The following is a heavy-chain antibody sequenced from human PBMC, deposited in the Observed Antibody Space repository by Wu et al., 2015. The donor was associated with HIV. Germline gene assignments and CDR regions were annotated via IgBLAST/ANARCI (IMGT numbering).Heavy chain of an antibody. J-gene: IGHJ5*02. CDR1: GGTFSSYA. CDR3: ARGQGGYFDTRGYYYAGVSWFDP. CDR2: IIPIFGTA. V-gene: IGHV1-69*12. D-gene: IGHD3-22*01. Sequence: QVQLVQSGAEVKKPGSSVKVSCKASGGTFSSYAISWVRQAPGQGLEWMGGIIPIFGTANYAQKFQGRVTITADESTSTAYMELSSLRSEDTAVYYCARGQGGYFDTRGYYYAGVSWFDPWGQGTLVTVSS.